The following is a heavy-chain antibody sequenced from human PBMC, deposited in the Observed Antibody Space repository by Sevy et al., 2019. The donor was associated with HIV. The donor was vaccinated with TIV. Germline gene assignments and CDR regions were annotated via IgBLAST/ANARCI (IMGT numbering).Heavy chain of an antibody. V-gene: IGHV3-33*03. CDR2: ISFDGSDK. J-gene: IGHJ3*01. D-gene: IGHD3-22*01. CDR1: GFDFSTYD. CDR3: AKRERSYYDSSGNYDAFDV. Sequence: GGSLRLSCAASGFDFSTYDMHWDRQAPGKGLEWVAFISFDGSDKWYVDSVKGRFTISRDNSKNTLYVQMNTLGDEDTAVYYCAKRERSYYDSSGNYDAFDVWGQGTSVTVSS.